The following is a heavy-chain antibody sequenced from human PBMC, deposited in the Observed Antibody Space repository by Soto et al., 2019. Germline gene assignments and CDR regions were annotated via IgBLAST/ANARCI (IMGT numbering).Heavy chain of an antibody. D-gene: IGHD6-13*01. Sequence: EVQLVESGGGLVKPGGSLRLSCAASGFTFSTYTMNWVRQAPGKGLEWVSSISSSGSYIYYADSVKGRFTISRDNAKNSLYLQMNSLRAEDTAVYFCARDAAGGGSSFFYFDYWGQGTLVTVSS. J-gene: IGHJ4*02. CDR3: ARDAAGGGSSFFYFDY. CDR1: GFTFSTYT. V-gene: IGHV3-21*01. CDR2: ISSSGSYI.